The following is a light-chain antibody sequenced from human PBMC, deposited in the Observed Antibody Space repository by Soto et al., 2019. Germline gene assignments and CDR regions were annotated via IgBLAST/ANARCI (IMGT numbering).Light chain of an antibody. CDR3: GTWDSSLSAHVV. CDR1: SSNVGNNY. V-gene: IGLV1-51*02. Sequence: QSVLTQPPSVSAAPGQKVTICCSGSSSNVGNNYVSWYQYLPGTAPKLLIYENNKRPSGIPDRFSGSKSGTSATLGITGLQTGDEADYYCGTWDSSLSAHVVFGGGTKVTVL. CDR2: ENN. J-gene: IGLJ2*01.